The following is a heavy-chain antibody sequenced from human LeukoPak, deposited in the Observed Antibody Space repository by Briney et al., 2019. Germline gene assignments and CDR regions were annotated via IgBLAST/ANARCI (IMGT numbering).Heavy chain of an antibody. J-gene: IGHJ4*02. CDR1: GGSFSGYF. Sequence: SGTLSLTCAVYGGSFSGYFWSWIRQPPGKGLEWIGEIKHSGSTNYNPSLKSRVTISADTSKNQFSLKLSSVTAADTAVYYCARDIAAAGGFDYWGQGTLVTV. CDR3: ARDIAAAGGFDY. V-gene: IGHV4-34*01. D-gene: IGHD6-13*01. CDR2: IKHSGST.